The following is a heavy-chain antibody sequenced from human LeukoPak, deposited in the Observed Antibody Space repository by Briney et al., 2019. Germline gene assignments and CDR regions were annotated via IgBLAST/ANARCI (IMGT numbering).Heavy chain of an antibody. J-gene: IGHJ3*02. CDR2: ISSSGSTI. Sequence: PGGSLRLSCAASGFTFSSYEMNWVRQAPGKGLEWVSYISSSGSTIYYADSVKGRFTISRDNAKNSLYLQMNSLRAGDTAVYYCARGLRLHGDDYNLFPDDAFDIWGQGTMVIVSS. CDR1: GFTFSSYE. D-gene: IGHD5-24*01. CDR3: ARGLRLHGDDYNLFPDDAFDI. V-gene: IGHV3-48*03.